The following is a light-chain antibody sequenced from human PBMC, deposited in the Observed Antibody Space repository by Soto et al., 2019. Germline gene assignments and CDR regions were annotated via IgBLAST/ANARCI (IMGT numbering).Light chain of an antibody. V-gene: IGLV2-8*01. CDR1: SSDVGGYNY. J-gene: IGLJ3*02. Sequence: ALTQPPSASGSPGQSVTISCTGTSSDVGGYNYVSWYQQHPGKAPKLMIYEVSKRPSGVPDRFSGSKSGNTASLTVSGLQAEDEADYYCSSYAGSNNWVFGGGTQLTVL. CDR3: SSYAGSNNWV. CDR2: EVS.